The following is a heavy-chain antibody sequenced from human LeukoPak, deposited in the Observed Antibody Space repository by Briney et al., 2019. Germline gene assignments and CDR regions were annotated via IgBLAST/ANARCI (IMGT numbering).Heavy chain of an antibody. Sequence: SQTLSLTCAVSGGSISSGAFYNNWIRQRPGKGLEWIGYIYYTGSTSYNPSLKSRATMSVDTSMNQVSLKLTPLTAADTAVYYCAASSGVTLGRFWGQGTLVTVSS. D-gene: IGHD3-16*01. CDR3: AASSGVTLGRF. J-gene: IGHJ4*02. CDR2: IYYTGST. V-gene: IGHV4-31*11. CDR1: GGSISSGAFY.